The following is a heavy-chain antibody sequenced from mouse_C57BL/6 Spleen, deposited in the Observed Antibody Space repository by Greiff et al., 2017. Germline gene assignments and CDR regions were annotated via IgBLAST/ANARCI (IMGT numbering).Heavy chain of an antibody. CDR2: IWSGGST. V-gene: IGHV2-2*01. D-gene: IGHD1-1*01. CDR1: GFSLTSYG. Sequence: VQGVESGPGLVQPSQSLSITCTVSGFSLTSYGVHWVRQSPGKGLEWLGVIWSGGSTDYNAAFISRLSISKDNSKSQVFFKMNSLQADDTAIYYCARNSYYYGSRTLYYAMDYWGQGTSVTVSS. CDR3: ARNSYYYGSRTLYYAMDY. J-gene: IGHJ4*01.